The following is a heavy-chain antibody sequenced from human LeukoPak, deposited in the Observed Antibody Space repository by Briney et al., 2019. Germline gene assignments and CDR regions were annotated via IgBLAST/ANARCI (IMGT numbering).Heavy chain of an antibody. J-gene: IGHJ4*02. D-gene: IGHD1-26*01. CDR3: ASGGIYYGAAFDF. Sequence: SGGSLRLSCAASGFTFDDYGMSWVRQAPGKGLEWVSGINWNGGSTGYADSVKGRFTFSRDNAKNSLYLQMNSLRAEDTALYYCASGGIYYGAAFDFWGQGSLVTVSA. CDR1: GFTFDDYG. V-gene: IGHV3-20*04. CDR2: INWNGGST.